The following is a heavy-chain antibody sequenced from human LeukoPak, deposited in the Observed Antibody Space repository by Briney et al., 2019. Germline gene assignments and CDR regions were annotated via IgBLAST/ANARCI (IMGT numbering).Heavy chain of an antibody. CDR2: IYTSGST. Sequence: PSQTLSLTCTVPGASISSGCYYWSWLRQPAGKGPQWIVRIYTSGSTNYNPSLTSRVTISVDTSKNQYTPKLSLVTAADTPVYYCARVEYSSGPREDAFGMWGQGTRVSVPS. J-gene: IGHJ3*02. CDR1: GASISSGCYY. V-gene: IGHV4-61*02. D-gene: IGHD6-19*01. CDR3: ARVEYSSGPREDAFGM.